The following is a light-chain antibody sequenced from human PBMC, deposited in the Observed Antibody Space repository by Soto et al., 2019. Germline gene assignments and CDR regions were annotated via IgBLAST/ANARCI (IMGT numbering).Light chain of an antibody. J-gene: IGLJ2*01. CDR2: DDT. Sequence: SYELTQPPSVSVSPGQTATMTCSGDKLGGKYVCWYQQKPGQSPVLVIYDDTKRPSGIPGRFSGSNSGNTATLTISGTQAMDEADYYCQAWDNSVVFGGGTKVTVL. V-gene: IGLV3-1*01. CDR1: KLGGKY. CDR3: QAWDNSVV.